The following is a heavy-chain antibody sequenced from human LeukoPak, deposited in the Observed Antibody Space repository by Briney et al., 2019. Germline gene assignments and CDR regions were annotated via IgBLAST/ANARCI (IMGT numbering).Heavy chain of an antibody. D-gene: IGHD2-15*01. CDR1: GYTLTAYY. V-gene: IGHV1-2*06. CDR2: INPNSGGT. Sequence: PGASVKVSCKASGYTLTAYYIYWVRQAPGQGLEWMGRINPNSGGTDYAQNFQGRVTMTRDTSISTAYMELSRLRSDETAVYYCARGDCSGGTCYLVENWLEPWGQGTLVTVSS. J-gene: IGHJ5*02. CDR3: ARGDCSGGTCYLVENWLEP.